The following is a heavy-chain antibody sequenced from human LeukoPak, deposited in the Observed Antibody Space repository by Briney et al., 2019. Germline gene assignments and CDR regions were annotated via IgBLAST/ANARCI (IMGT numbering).Heavy chain of an antibody. CDR2: IIPIFGTA. D-gene: IGHD6-25*01. J-gene: IGHJ4*02. CDR1: GGTFSSYA. V-gene: IGHV1-69*05. CDR3: VTLLSNAAFDY. Sequence: VASVKVSCKASGGTFSSYAISWVRQAPGQGLEWMGGIIPIFGTANYAQKFQGRVTMTTDTSISTAYMELSRLRSDDTAVYYCVTLLSNAAFDYWGQGTLVTVSS.